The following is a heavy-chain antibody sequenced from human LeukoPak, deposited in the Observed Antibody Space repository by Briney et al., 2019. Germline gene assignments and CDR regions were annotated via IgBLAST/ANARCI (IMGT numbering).Heavy chain of an antibody. CDR1: GASLSSYY. J-gene: IGHJ5*01. V-gene: IGHV4-59*01. CDR3: ARISEAPDS. CDR2: IYSTGST. Sequence: SETLSLTCTVSGASLSSYYWTWIRQPPGEGLEWIGYIYSTGSTNYNPSLKSRVTMSIDTSKNQFSLKLTSVTAADTAVYYCARISEAPDSWGHGALVTVSS.